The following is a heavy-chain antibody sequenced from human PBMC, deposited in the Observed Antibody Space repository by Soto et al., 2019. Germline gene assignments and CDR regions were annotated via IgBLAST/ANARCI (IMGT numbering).Heavy chain of an antibody. CDR1: GDSGSSVGFQ. CDR2: IYNGGST. Sequence: PSQTLSVTSTVSGDSGSSVGFQWAGLRRPPVTGLEWIGYIYNGGSTYYRPSIESRMHMSLDATRNHYSLRLTSVTAADTAVYFCERAPVGLDTISYFDYWGPGKMVTV. V-gene: IGHV4-30-4*01. D-gene: IGHD3-3*01. J-gene: IGHJ4*02. CDR3: ERAPVGLDTISYFDY.